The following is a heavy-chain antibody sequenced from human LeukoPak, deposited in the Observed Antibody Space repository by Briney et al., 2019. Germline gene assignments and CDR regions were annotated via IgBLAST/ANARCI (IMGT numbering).Heavy chain of an antibody. CDR1: GFTFSSYG. D-gene: IGHD3-16*01. Sequence: GGSLRLSCAASGFTFSSYGMHWVHQAPGKGLEWVAVISYDGSNKYYADSVKGRFTISRDNSKNTLYLQMNSLRAEDTAVYYCAKDRYYDYVWGSSPDDCWGQGTLVTVSS. J-gene: IGHJ4*02. V-gene: IGHV3-30*18. CDR3: AKDRYYDYVWGSSPDDC. CDR2: ISYDGSNK.